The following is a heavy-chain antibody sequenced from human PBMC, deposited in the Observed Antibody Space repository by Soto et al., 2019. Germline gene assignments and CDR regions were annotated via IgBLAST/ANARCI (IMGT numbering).Heavy chain of an antibody. V-gene: IGHV6-1*01. D-gene: IGHD6-13*01. CDR3: AREGSSTWTYYSDF. CDR1: GDSVSSNIAA. J-gene: IGHJ4*02. CDR2: TKYRSKWYT. Sequence: SQTLSLTCAISGDSVSSNIAAWNWVRQSPSRGLEWLGRTKYRSKWYTDYATSVKSRISINPDTSKNQVSLQLNSVTPEDTAVYYCAREGSSTWTYYSDFWGQGILVTVSS.